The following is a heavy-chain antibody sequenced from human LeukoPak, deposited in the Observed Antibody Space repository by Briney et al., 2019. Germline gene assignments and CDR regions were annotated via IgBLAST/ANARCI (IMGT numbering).Heavy chain of an antibody. D-gene: IGHD6-13*01. CDR2: IYHSGST. CDR3: ARERISSGWSSYYYGMDV. Sequence: PSETLSLTCAVSGGSISSSNWWSWVRQPPGKGLEWIGEIYHSGSTNYNPSLKSRVTISVDKSKNQFSLKLSSVTAADTAVYYCARERISSGWSSYYYGMDVWGQGTTVTVSS. J-gene: IGHJ6*02. V-gene: IGHV4-4*02. CDR1: GGSISSSNW.